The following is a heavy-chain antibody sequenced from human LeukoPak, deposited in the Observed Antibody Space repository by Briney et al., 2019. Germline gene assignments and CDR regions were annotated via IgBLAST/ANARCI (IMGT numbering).Heavy chain of an antibody. CDR1: GYTFTSYA. Sequence: ASVKVSCKASGYTFTSYAMHWVRQAPGQRLEWMGWINAGNGNTKYSQKFQGRVTITRDTSASTAYMELSSLRSEDTAVYYCARDQGPVFHSSGYYYYYYYGMDVWGQGTTVTVSS. CDR3: ARDQGPVFHSSGYYYYYYYGMDV. J-gene: IGHJ6*02. V-gene: IGHV1-3*01. CDR2: INAGNGNT. D-gene: IGHD3-22*01.